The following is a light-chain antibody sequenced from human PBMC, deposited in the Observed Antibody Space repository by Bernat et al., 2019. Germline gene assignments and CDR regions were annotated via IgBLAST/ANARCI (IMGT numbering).Light chain of an antibody. CDR2: AAS. V-gene: IGKV1-16*02. J-gene: IGKJ2*01. CDR3: KQYNNYPYT. Sequence: DIQMTQSPSSLSASVGDRVTITCRASQDISHYLAWFQQKPGQAPKSLIYAASSLQSGVPSKFSGSGSGTDFTLTISSLQPEDFATYYCKQYNNYPYTFGQGTKVEIK. CDR1: QDISHY.